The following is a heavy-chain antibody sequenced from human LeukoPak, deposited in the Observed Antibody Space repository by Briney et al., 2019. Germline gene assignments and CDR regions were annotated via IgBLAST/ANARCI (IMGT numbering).Heavy chain of an antibody. CDR1: GGSISSGDYY. CDR3: AREAGSSGWYGNDALDI. Sequence: PSETLSLTCTVSGGSISSGDYYWSWIRQPPEKGLEWIGYIYYSGSTYYNPSLKSRVTISVDTSKNQFSLKLSSVTAADTAVYYCAREAGSSGWYGNDALDIWGQGTMVTVSS. V-gene: IGHV4-30-4*08. CDR2: IYYSGST. D-gene: IGHD6-19*01. J-gene: IGHJ3*02.